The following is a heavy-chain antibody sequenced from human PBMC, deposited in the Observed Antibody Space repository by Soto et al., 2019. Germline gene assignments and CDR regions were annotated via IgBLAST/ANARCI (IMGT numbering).Heavy chain of an antibody. J-gene: IGHJ4*03. CDR3: AKVFVEAADGRRYFDY. D-gene: IGHD6-13*01. Sequence: GGSLRLSCAASGFTFSSYAMSWVRQAPGKGLEWVSAISGSGGSTYYADSVKGRFTISRDNSKNTLYLQMKSLRAEDTAVYYCAKVFVEAADGRRYFDYWGQGILVTVS. V-gene: IGHV3-23*01. CDR1: GFTFSSYA. CDR2: ISGSGGST.